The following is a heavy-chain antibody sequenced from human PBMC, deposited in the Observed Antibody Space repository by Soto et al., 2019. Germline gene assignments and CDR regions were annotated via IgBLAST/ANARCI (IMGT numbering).Heavy chain of an antibody. J-gene: IGHJ4*02. Sequence: QVQLQESGPGLMKPSETLSLTCTVSGGSISSYYWSWIRQPPGKGLEWIGYIYYSGSTNYNPSLKSRVTISVDTSKNQFSLKLSSVTAADTAVYYCARGVDTIFEFDYWGQGTLVTVSS. V-gene: IGHV4-59*01. CDR2: IYYSGST. D-gene: IGHD3-3*01. CDR3: ARGVDTIFEFDY. CDR1: GGSISSYY.